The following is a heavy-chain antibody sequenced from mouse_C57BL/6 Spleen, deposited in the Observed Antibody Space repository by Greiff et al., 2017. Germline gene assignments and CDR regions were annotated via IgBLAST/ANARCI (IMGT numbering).Heavy chain of an antibody. CDR2: FHPYNDDT. Sequence: VQLQQSGAELVKPGASVKMSCKASGYTFTTYPIEWMKQNHGKSLEWIGNFHPYNDDTKYNEKFKGKATLTVEKSSSTVYLELSRLTSDDSAVYYCARGPDYYGSSYGDFDVWGTGTTVTVSS. D-gene: IGHD1-1*01. J-gene: IGHJ1*03. CDR3: ARGPDYYGSSYGDFDV. V-gene: IGHV1-47*01. CDR1: GYTFTTYP.